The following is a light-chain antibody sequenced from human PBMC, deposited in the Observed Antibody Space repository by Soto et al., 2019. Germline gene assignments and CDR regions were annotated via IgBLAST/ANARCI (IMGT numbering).Light chain of an antibody. J-gene: IGKJ2*01. CDR1: QSVSSSY. Sequence: EIVLTQSPGTLSLSPGERATLSCRASQSVSSSYLAWYQHKPGQAPRLLIYGASSMATGIPDRFSGSGSGTDFTFDTTTVEPADFAVYYCQPYGSSPYTFGQATKEEVK. CDR2: GAS. CDR3: QPYGSSPYT. V-gene: IGKV3-20*01.